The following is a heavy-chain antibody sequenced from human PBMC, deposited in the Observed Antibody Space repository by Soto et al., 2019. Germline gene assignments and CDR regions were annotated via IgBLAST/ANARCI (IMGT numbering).Heavy chain of an antibody. J-gene: IGHJ3*02. D-gene: IGHD3-22*01. CDR2: IIPIFGTP. V-gene: IGHV1-69*12. Sequence: QVQLVQSGAEVKKPGSSVTVSCKASGGIFSSYAVSWVRQAPGQGLEWMGGIIPIFGTPNHAQKFQGRVTITADESTSTAYMELSSLRSEDTAVYYCARGGTTYYYDSSAHRDAFDIWGQGTMVTVSS. CDR3: ARGGTTYYYDSSAHRDAFDI. CDR1: GGIFSSYA.